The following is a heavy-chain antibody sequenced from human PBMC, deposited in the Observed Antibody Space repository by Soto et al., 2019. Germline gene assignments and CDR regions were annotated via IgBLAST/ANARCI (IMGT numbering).Heavy chain of an antibody. Sequence: QVQLVESEGGVVQPGRSLRLSCAASGFTFSSYGMHWVSQAPGKGLEWVAVIWYDGSKKYYAGSVKGRFTISRDNSKNTLYLQMNSLRAEDTAVYYCARDCAGYSSGWYQRGGFDYWGQGTLVTVSS. CDR2: IWYDGSKK. D-gene: IGHD6-19*01. CDR1: GFTFSSYG. V-gene: IGHV3-33*01. J-gene: IGHJ4*02. CDR3: ARDCAGYSSGWYQRGGFDY.